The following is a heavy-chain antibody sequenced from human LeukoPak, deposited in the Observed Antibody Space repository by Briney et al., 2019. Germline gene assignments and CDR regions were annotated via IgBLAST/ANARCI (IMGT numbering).Heavy chain of an antibody. Sequence: VKVSCKASGGTFSSYTISWVRQAPEQGLEWMGRIIPILGIADYAQKFQGRVTITADKSTSTAYMELSSLRSEDTAVYYCSVVPAATSTGYYFDYWGQGTLVTVSS. D-gene: IGHD2-2*01. CDR2: IIPILGIA. V-gene: IGHV1-69*02. CDR3: SVVPAATSTGYYFDY. J-gene: IGHJ4*02. CDR1: GGTFSSYT.